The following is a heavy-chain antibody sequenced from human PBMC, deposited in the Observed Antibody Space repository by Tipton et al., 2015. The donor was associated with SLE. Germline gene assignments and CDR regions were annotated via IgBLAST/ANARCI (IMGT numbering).Heavy chain of an antibody. J-gene: IGHJ4*02. CDR2: IYYSGST. V-gene: IGHV4-59*12. CDR1: GGSISSYY. CDR3: AREDSSGANDFGY. D-gene: IGHD3-22*01. Sequence: TLSLTCTVSGGSISSYYWSWIRQPPGKGLEWIGYIYYSGSTNYNPSLKSRVTISVDTSKNQFSLKLSSVTAADTAVYYCAREDSSGANDFGYWGQGTLVTVSS.